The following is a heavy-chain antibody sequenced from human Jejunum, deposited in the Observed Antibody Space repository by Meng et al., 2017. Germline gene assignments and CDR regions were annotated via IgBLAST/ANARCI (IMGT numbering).Heavy chain of an antibody. CDR1: GGSISNNNW. D-gene: IGHD2/OR15-2a*01. Sequence: QVQLQRSGPGLVKPSGTLSLTCAVSGGSISNNNWWSWVRQPPGKGLEWIGEISHTGRINYNPSLKSRVTMSLDKSKNQFSLDLTSVTGADTAVYYCARDLLDPNIAATGWFDPWGQGTLVTVSS. CDR2: ISHTGRI. V-gene: IGHV4-4*02. J-gene: IGHJ5*02. CDR3: ARDLLDPNIAATGWFDP.